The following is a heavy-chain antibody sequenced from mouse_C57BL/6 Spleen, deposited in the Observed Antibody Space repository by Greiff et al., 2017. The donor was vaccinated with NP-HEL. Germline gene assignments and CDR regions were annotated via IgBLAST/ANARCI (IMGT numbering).Heavy chain of an antibody. Sequence: EVKVIESGGGLVKPGGSLKLSCAASGFTFSDYGMHWVRQAPEKGLEWVAYISSGSSTIYYADTVKGRFTISRDNAKNTLFLQMTSLRSEDTAMYYCARTTVVGAMDYWGQGTSVTVSS. CDR3: ARTTVVGAMDY. CDR2: ISSGSSTI. V-gene: IGHV5-17*01. CDR1: GFTFSDYG. J-gene: IGHJ4*01. D-gene: IGHD1-1*01.